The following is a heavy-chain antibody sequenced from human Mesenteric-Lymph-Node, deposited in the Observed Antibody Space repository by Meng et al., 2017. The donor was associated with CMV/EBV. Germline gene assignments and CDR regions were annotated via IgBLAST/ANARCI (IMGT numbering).Heavy chain of an antibody. Sequence: SVKVSCKASGGTFTRYAINWVRQAPGQGLEWMGGIIPIFGTANYAQKFKGRVTITTDKSTSTAYMELSRLRSDDTAVYYCARVKYQPLGKDAFDIWGQGTMVTVSS. CDR3: ARVKYQPLGKDAFDI. D-gene: IGHD2-2*01. CDR1: GGTFTRYA. J-gene: IGHJ3*02. V-gene: IGHV1-69*05. CDR2: IIPIFGTA.